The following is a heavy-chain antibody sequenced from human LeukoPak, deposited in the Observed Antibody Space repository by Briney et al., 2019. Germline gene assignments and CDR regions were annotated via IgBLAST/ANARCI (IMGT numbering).Heavy chain of an antibody. CDR3: ARDNQETWIQALGVMDI. CDR2: ISYSGTT. D-gene: IGHD5-18*01. V-gene: IGHV4-31*03. Sequence: PSQTLSLTCTVSGASISSGGYYWSWIRQHPGKGLECIGYISYSGTTYYNPSLKSRVTISVDTSKNQFSLELSSVTAADTAVYYCARDNQETWIQALGVMDIWGQGAMVTVSS. CDR1: GASISSGGYY. J-gene: IGHJ3*02.